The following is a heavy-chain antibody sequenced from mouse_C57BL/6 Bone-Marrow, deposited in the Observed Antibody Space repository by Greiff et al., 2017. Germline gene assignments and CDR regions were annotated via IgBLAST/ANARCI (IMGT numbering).Heavy chain of an antibody. D-gene: IGHD2-4*01. CDR3: GREGNDYDGTGFDY. V-gene: IGHV1-31*01. CDR1: GYSFTGYY. Sequence: VQLQQSGPELVKPGASVKISCKASGYSFTGYYMHWVKQSHGNILDWIGYIYPYNGVSSYNQKFKGKATLTVDKSSSTAYMELRSLTSEDSAVYYCGREGNDYDGTGFDYWGQGTTLTVSS. J-gene: IGHJ2*01. CDR2: IYPYNGVS.